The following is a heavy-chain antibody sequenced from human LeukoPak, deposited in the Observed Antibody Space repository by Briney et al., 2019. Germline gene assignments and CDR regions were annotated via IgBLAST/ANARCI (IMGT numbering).Heavy chain of an antibody. D-gene: IGHD3-10*01. J-gene: IGHJ4*02. CDR2: ISYDGSNK. Sequence: PGGSLRLSCAASGFTFRNYYMHWVRQAPGKGLEWVAVISYDGSNKYYADSVKGRFTISRDNSKNTLYLQMNSLRAEDTAVYYCARALGYYGLEKGLDYWGQGTLVTVSS. CDR3: ARALGYYGLEKGLDY. V-gene: IGHV3-30-3*01. CDR1: GFTFRNYY.